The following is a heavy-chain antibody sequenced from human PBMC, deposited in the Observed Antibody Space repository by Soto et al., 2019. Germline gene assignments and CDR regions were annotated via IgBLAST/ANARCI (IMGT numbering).Heavy chain of an antibody. CDR1: GGSISFDHYH. CDR3: AREDDGGDRDYYGLDV. CDR2: VHYSGSV. J-gene: IGHJ6*02. V-gene: IGHV4-30-4*01. Sequence: QVQLQQSGPGLVKPSQTLSLTCTVSGGSISFDHYHWTWIRQPPGKGLEWIVYVHYSGSVLYNPSLQSRVSISVDTSKNQFSLKLSSVTAADTAVYFCAREDDGGDRDYYGLDVWGQGTTVTVSS. D-gene: IGHD2-21*02.